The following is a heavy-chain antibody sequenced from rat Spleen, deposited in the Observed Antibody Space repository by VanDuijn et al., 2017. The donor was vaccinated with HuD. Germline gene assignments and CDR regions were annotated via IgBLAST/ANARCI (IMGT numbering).Heavy chain of an antibody. CDR3: TGRFVTTGVMDA. CDR1: GFSLTNYG. Sequence: QVQLKESGPGLVQASETLSLTCTVSGFSLTNYGVSWVRQSPGQGLEWMGIIWGEGNTNYNSALKSRLTINKDTSKSQVILKMNTLQTDDTASYYCTGRFVTTGVMDAWGQGASVTVSS. J-gene: IGHJ4*01. CDR2: IWGEGNT. D-gene: IGHD1-10*01. V-gene: IGHV2S75*01.